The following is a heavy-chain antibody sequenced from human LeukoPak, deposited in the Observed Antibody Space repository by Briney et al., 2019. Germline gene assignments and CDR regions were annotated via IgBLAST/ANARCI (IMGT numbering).Heavy chain of an antibody. CDR1: GFTFSNYA. CDR3: AKEYGNYASTYFDY. V-gene: IGHV3-23*01. CDR2: ISGSGGST. Sequence: GGSLRLSCAASGFTFSNYAMSWVRQAPGKGLEWVSGISGSGGSTYYADSVEGRFTISRDNSKNTLYLQMNSLRAEDTAIYYCAKEYGNYASTYFDYWGQGTLVTVSS. J-gene: IGHJ4*02. D-gene: IGHD4-11*01.